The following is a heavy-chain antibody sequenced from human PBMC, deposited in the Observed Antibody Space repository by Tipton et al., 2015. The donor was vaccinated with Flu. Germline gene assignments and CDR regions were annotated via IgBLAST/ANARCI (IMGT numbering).Heavy chain of an antibody. V-gene: IGHV4-38-2*01. CDR2: IHTSAGT. Sequence: TLSLTCSVSGDSLGSSYYWAWIRQPPGRGLEWIGNIHTSAGTYYNLSLRSRVTISVDRSKNQFSLRLASVTAADTAVYFCARRDFSNYVSEPKNWFDSWGQGTLVTASS. D-gene: IGHD4-11*01. J-gene: IGHJ5*01. CDR1: GDSLGSSYY. CDR3: ARRDFSNYVSEPKNWFDS.